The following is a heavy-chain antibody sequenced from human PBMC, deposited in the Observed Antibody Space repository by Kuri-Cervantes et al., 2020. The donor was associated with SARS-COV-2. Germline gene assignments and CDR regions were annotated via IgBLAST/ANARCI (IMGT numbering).Heavy chain of an antibody. CDR2: ISSSGSTI. J-gene: IGHJ4*02. V-gene: IGHV3-48*03. CDR1: GFTFSSYE. CDR3: APRGEGSGFDY. Sequence: GESLKISCAASGFTFSSYEMNWVRQAPGKGLEWVSYISSSGSTIYYADSVKGRFTISRDNAKNSLYLQMNSLRAEDAAVYYCAPRGEGSGFDYWGQGTLVTVSS. D-gene: IGHD3-16*01.